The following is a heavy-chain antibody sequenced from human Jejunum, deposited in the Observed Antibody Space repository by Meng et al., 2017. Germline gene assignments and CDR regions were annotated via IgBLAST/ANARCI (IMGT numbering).Heavy chain of an antibody. CDR3: ARADCGDCYTYLIY. V-gene: IGHV1-3*01. CDR1: GYSFTKFA. D-gene: IGHD2-21*02. J-gene: IGHJ4*02. CDR2: INAGNGDT. Sequence: ASVKVSCKASGYSFTKFAIHWVRQAPGQRLEWMGWINAGNGDTKYSHEFQGRVTITRDTSADTAYLDLISLRSEDTAFYYCARADCGDCYTYLIYWGQGTLVTVSS.